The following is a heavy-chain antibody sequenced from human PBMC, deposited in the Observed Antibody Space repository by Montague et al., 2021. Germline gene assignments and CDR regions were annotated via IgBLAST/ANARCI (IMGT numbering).Heavy chain of an antibody. Sequence: TLSLTCTVSGGSINNGGYYWTWIRQHPGKGLEWIGYIYYSGTTYYDPSLKSRVTISVDTSKNQFSLKLSSVTAADTAVYYCARDQGGYFDYWGQGTLVTVSS. V-gene: IGHV4-31*03. CDR2: IYYSGTT. D-gene: IGHD3-16*01. CDR1: GGSINNGGYY. J-gene: IGHJ4*02. CDR3: ARDQGGYFDY.